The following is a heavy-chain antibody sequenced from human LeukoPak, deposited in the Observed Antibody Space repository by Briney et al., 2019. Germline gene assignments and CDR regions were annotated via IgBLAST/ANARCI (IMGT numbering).Heavy chain of an antibody. CDR1: GFTFSGYT. CDR3: ARWGSLDY. CDR2: ISTGSNYM. J-gene: IGHJ4*02. Sequence: PGGSLRLSCEASGFTFSGYTMNWVRQAPGKGLEWVSSISTGSNYMYYTDSVKGRFTISRGNTKNSLYLQMNSLRTEDTAVYYCARWGSLDYWGQGTLVTVSS. V-gene: IGHV3-21*01. D-gene: IGHD7-27*01.